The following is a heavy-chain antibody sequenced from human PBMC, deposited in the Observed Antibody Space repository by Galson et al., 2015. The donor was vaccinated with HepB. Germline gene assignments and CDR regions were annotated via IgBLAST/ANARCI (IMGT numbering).Heavy chain of an antibody. Sequence: NVSCKASGYTFTSYGISWVRQAPGQGLEWMGWISAYNGNTNYAQKLQGRVTMTTDTSTSTAYMELRSLRSDDTAVYYCARDLYCSGGSCYSGYYYYYGMDVWGQGTTVTVSS. CDR2: ISAYNGNT. J-gene: IGHJ6*02. CDR1: GYTFTSYG. D-gene: IGHD2-15*01. V-gene: IGHV1-18*04. CDR3: ARDLYCSGGSCYSGYYYYYGMDV.